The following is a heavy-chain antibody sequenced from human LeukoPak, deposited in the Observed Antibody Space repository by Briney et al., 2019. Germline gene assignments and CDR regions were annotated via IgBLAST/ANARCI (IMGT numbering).Heavy chain of an antibody. Sequence: GGSLRLSCAASGFIFSNAWMSWVRQAPGKGLEWVGRIKSKTDDETTDLAAPVKDRFTLSRDDSGNTLYLQMNSLKTEDTAVYYCTRQVLAFQWFGDLLRNWYFDLWGRGTLVTVSS. D-gene: IGHD3-10*01. CDR1: GFIFSNAW. CDR2: IKSKTDDETT. J-gene: IGHJ2*01. CDR3: TRQVLAFQWFGDLLRNWYFDL. V-gene: IGHV3-15*01.